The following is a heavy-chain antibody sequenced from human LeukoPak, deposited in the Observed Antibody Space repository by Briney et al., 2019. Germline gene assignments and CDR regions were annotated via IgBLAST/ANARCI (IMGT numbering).Heavy chain of an antibody. CDR3: AREGILRYYYGSGSPRSVRNFDY. CDR1: GFAFSTYW. CDR2: IKQDGSEK. D-gene: IGHD3-10*01. V-gene: IGHV3-7*01. Sequence: GGSLRLSCAASGFAFSTYWMDWVRQAPGKGLEWVANIKQDGSEKYYVDSVKGRFTISRDNAKNSLYLQMNSLRAEDTAVYYCAREGILRYYYGSGSPRSVRNFDYWGQGTLVTVSS. J-gene: IGHJ4*02.